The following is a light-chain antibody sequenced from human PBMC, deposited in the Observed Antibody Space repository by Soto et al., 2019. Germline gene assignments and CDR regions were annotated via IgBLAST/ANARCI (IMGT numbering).Light chain of an antibody. J-gene: IGKJ1*01. CDR3: QQTYSIPPT. V-gene: IGKV1-39*01. CDR2: AAS. Sequence: IQMTQSPSSLSASVGDRVTITCRASQRISTYLNWFQQRPGKAPRLLIYAASTLQTGVSSSFSGSASGTDFTLTITSLQPEDFATYFCQQTYSIPPTFGQGTKVEIK. CDR1: QRISTY.